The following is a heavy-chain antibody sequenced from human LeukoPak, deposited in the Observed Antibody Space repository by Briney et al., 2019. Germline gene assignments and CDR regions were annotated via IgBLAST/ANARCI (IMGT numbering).Heavy chain of an antibody. Sequence: GGSLRLSCAASGFTFSSYWMHWVRQAPGKGLVWVSRINNDGSSTSYADSVKGRFTISRDNAKNTLYLQMNSLRAEDTAVYYCARAQGRYSGYDCGYWGQGTLVTVSS. CDR3: ARAQGRYSGYDCGY. CDR1: GFTFSSYW. V-gene: IGHV3-74*01. J-gene: IGHJ4*02. CDR2: INNDGSST. D-gene: IGHD5-12*01.